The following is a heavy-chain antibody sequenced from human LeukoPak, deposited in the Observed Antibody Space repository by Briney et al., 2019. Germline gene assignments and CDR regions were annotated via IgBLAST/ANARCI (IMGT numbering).Heavy chain of an antibody. CDR2: ISYDGSNK. CDR1: GFTFSSYA. CDR3: ARGGLGLYDSSGYFD. D-gene: IGHD3-22*01. Sequence: GGSLRLSCAASGFTFSSYAMHWVRQAPGKGLEWVAVISYDGSNKYYADSVKGRFTISRDNSKNTLYLQMNSLRAEDTAVYYCARGGLGLYDSSGYFDWGQGTLVTVSS. J-gene: IGHJ4*02. V-gene: IGHV3-30*04.